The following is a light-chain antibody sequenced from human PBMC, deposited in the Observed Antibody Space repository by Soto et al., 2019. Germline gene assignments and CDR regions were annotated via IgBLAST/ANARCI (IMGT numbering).Light chain of an antibody. CDR1: QSISSW. CDR3: QMYNSTWT. Sequence: DIQMTQSPSTLSASVGDRATITCRASQSISSWLAWYQQKPGKAPNLLIYKASSLESAVTSSLSGSGSETEFSLTVSSLQPVDFATNFCQMYNSTWTFGQGTKVEIK. J-gene: IGKJ1*01. V-gene: IGKV1-5*03. CDR2: KAS.